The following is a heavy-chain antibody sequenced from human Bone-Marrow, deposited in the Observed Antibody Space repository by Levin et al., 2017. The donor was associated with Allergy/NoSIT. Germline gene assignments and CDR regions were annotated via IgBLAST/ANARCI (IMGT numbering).Heavy chain of an antibody. CDR1: GFTFSSYW. V-gene: IGHV3-7*03. D-gene: IGHD3-10*01. CDR2: INQDGGQK. Sequence: LSLTCAASGFTFSSYWMTWVRQAPGKRLEWVANINQDGGQKNYVDSVKGRFTVSRDNAKNSLYLQMNFLRAEDTAVYYCARDKDYYKNNTRDDSLDCWGQGTLVTVSS. CDR3: ARDKDYYKNNTRDDSLDC. J-gene: IGHJ4*02.